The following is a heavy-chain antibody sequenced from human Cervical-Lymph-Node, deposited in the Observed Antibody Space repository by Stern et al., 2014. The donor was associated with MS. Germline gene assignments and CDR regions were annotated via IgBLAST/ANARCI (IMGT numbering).Heavy chain of an antibody. J-gene: IGHJ4*02. V-gene: IGHV6-1*01. Sequence: QVQLQESGPGLVRPSHTLLLTCAISGDSVSSNSAAWNWIRQSPSRGLEWLGRTYYRFGKWYYDYALSVKGRININPDTSKSQFSLQLSSVSPEDTAVYYCARSMANVATYFDSWGQGTLVTVSS. CDR1: GDSVSSNSAA. D-gene: IGHD5-24*01. CDR2: TYYRFGKWYY. CDR3: ARSMANVATYFDS.